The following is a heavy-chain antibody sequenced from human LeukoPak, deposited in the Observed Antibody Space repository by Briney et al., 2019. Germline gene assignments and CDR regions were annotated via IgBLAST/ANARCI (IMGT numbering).Heavy chain of an antibody. J-gene: IGHJ4*02. V-gene: IGHV3-48*01. CDR1: GFTFSSYS. CDR2: ISSSSSTI. D-gene: IGHD2-2*01. CDR3: ARERSIYCSSTSCQQGLDY. Sequence: PGGSLRLSCAASGFTFSSYSMNWVRQAPGKGLEWVSYISSSSSTIYYADSVKGRFTISRDNAKNSLYLQMNSLRAEDTAVYYCARERSIYCSSTSCQQGLDYWGQGTLVTVSS.